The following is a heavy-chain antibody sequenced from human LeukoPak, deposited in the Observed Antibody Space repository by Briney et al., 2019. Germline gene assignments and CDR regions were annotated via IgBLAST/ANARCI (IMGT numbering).Heavy chain of an antibody. CDR1: GFIFRDYA. CDR2: LRGDGET. J-gene: IGHJ4*02. CDR3: AKASWASSADAVL. V-gene: IGHV3-23*01. D-gene: IGHD3-16*01. Sequence: GGSLRLSCVASGFIFRDYAMGWVRQTPAGGLEWVSSLRGDGETFYTDSVKGRFTLSRDHSRNTVYLQLSNLRVEDTAVYYCAKASWASSADAVLWGQGTLVTVS.